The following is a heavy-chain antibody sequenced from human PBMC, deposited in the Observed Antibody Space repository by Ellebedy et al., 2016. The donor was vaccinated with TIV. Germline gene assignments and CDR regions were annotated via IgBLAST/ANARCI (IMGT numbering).Heavy chain of an antibody. CDR3: ARDKGVVVAATPGGDY. V-gene: IGHV4-4*07. CDR1: GGSISSYY. Sequence: SETLSLTCTVSGGSISSYYWSWIRQPAGKGLEWIGRIYTSGSTNYNPSLKSRVTMSVDTSKNQFSLKLSSVPAADTAVYYCARDKGVVVAATPGGDYWGQGTLVAVSS. J-gene: IGHJ4*02. CDR2: IYTSGST. D-gene: IGHD2-15*01.